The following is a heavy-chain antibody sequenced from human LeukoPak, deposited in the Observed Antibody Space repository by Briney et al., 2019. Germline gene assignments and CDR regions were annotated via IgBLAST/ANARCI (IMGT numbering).Heavy chain of an antibody. CDR2: IYPGDSDT. CDR3: VRQGYYYDSSAYYSIDY. CDR1: GCSFSSYW. J-gene: IGHJ4*02. V-gene: IGHV5-51*01. Sequence: GESLKISCKASGCSFSSYWIGWVRQMPGKGLEWVGIIYPGDSDTRYSPSFQGQVTISADESISTAYLQWSSLKASDTAMYYCVRQGYYYDSSAYYSIDYWGQGTLVTVSS. D-gene: IGHD3-22*01.